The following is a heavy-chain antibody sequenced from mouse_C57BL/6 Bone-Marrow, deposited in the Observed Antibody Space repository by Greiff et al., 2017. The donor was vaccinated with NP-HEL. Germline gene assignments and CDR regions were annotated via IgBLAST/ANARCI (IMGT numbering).Heavy chain of an antibody. CDR2: INPNNGGT. CDR3: AGEEYVYFGN. D-gene: IGHD2-10*02. J-gene: IGHJ2*01. CDR1: GYTFTDYN. Sequence: EVQLQQSGPGLVKPGASLRMSCKASGYTFTDYNMHWVKQSHVKSLEWIGYINPNNGGTSYNQKFKGKATLTVNKSSSTAYMELRSLTSEDSAVYYYAGEEYVYFGNWGQGTTLTVSS. V-gene: IGHV1-22*01.